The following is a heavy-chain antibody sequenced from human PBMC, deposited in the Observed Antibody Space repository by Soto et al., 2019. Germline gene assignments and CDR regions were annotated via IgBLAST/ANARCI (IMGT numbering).Heavy chain of an antibody. D-gene: IGHD1-26*01. CDR1: GYTFTSYG. CDR2: ISADNGKT. J-gene: IGHJ5*02. V-gene: IGHV1-18*01. CDR3: ARVVGALGHWFDP. Sequence: QVQLVQSGGEVKKPGASVKVSCKASGYTFTSYGISWVRQAPGQGLEGMGRISADNGKTNYAQKQQGRVTMTPDTAANTSYFELRSLRSADTAVYYYARVVGALGHWFDPRGQGILVTVPS.